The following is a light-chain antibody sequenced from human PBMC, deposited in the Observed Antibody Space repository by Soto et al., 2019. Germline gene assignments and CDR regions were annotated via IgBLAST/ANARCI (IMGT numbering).Light chain of an antibody. Sequence: EIMMTQSLATLSVSPRERATLSCRASQSVSISLACYQQKPGQASRLLIYGASTRATGSPARFSGSGSGTDFTLTISSLEPEDFAVYYCQQRRNCLPITFGQGTKVDI. J-gene: IGKJ1*01. CDR1: QSVSIS. CDR2: GAS. V-gene: IGKV3-11*01. CDR3: QQRRNCLPIT.